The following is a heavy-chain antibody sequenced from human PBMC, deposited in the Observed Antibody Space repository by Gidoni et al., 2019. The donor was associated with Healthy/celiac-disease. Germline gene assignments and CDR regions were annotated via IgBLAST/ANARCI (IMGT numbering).Heavy chain of an antibody. J-gene: IGHJ5*02. CDR1: GGSFSGYY. V-gene: IGHV4-34*01. CDR3: ARGSLRWYIAVSGGSWFDP. CDR2: INHSGRT. Sequence: QVQLQQWGAGLLKPSETLSITCAVYGGSFSGYYWSWIRQPPGKGLEGIGEINHSGRTNYNPSLKSRVTISVDTSKNHFSLKLSSVTAADTAVYYCARGSLRWYIAVSGGSWFDPWGQGTLVTVSS. D-gene: IGHD6-19*01.